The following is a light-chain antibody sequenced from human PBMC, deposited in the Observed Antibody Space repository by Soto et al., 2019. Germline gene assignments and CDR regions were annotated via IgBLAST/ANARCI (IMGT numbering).Light chain of an antibody. CDR1: QSISNY. CDR3: QQSYSFPQT. V-gene: IGKV1-39*01. Sequence: DIQMTQSPSSLSASVGDRVTITCRASQSISNYLNWYQQKPGKAPKLLIYAASSLQSGVPSSFSGSASGTDFTLTISSLQPEDFATYYCQQSYSFPQTFGQGTKVEIK. J-gene: IGKJ1*01. CDR2: AAS.